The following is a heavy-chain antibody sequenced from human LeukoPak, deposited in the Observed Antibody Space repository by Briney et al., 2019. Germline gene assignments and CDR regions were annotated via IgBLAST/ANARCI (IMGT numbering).Heavy chain of an antibody. V-gene: IGHV1-2*02. CDR3: ATLAIKDV. CDR1: GYTFTGYY. D-gene: IGHD2-2*02. J-gene: IGHJ6*02. Sequence: ASVKVPCKASGYTFTGYYMHWARQVPGQGLEWMGWINPNSGGTNYAQKFQGRVTMTRDTSISTAYMELSRLRSDDTAVYYCATLAIKDVWGQGTTVTVSS. CDR2: INPNSGGT.